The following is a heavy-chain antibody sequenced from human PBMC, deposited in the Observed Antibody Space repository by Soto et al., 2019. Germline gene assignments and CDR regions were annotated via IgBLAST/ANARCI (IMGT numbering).Heavy chain of an antibody. J-gene: IGHJ3*02. CDR1: GYTFTSYG. D-gene: IGHD3-22*01. CDR2: ISAYNGNT. Sequence: ASVKVSCKASGYTFTSYGISWVRQAPGQGLEWMGWISAYNGNTNYAQKLQGRVTMTTDTSTSTAYTELRSLRSDDTAVYYCARTDSSGYWAFDIWGQGTMVTVSS. CDR3: ARTDSSGYWAFDI. V-gene: IGHV1-18*01.